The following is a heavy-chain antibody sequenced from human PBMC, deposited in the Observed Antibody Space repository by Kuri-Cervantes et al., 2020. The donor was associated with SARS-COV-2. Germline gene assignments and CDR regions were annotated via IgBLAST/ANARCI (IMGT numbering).Heavy chain of an antibody. CDR2: IYYSGST. CDR3: AREKHLWPDSGHNWFDP. D-gene: IGHD5-18*01. J-gene: IGHJ5*02. CDR1: GGSISSGDYN. V-gene: IGHV4-30-4*08. Sequence: SETLSLTCTVSGGSISSGDYNWSWIRQSPGRGLEWIGYIYYSGSTYYNPSLKSRLRISLVMPKNQFSLKLTSVTAADTAVYYCAREKHLWPDSGHNWFDPWGQGTLVTVSS.